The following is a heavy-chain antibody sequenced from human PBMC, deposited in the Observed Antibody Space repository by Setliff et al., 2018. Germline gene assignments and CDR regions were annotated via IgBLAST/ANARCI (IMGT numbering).Heavy chain of an antibody. J-gene: IGHJ3*02. CDR2: INHSGST. V-gene: IGHV4-39*07. CDR1: GGSISSGGYC. D-gene: IGHD3-22*01. CDR3: ARGKIRITMIVVPTGGAFDI. Sequence: SETLSLTCTVSGGSISSGGYCWSWIRQPPGKGPEWIGEINHSGSTNYNPSLKSRVTISVDTSKNQFSLKLSSVTAADTAVYYCARGKIRITMIVVPTGGAFDIWGQGTMVTVSS.